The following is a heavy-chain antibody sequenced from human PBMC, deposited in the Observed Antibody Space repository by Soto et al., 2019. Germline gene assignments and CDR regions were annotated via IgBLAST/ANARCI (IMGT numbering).Heavy chain of an antibody. Sequence: ASVKVSCKASGYTFTSYYMHWVRQAPGQGLEWMGIINPSGGSTSYAQKFQGRVTMTRDTSTSTVYMELSSLRSEDTAVYYCARALRGGYCSSTSCYELSPAAAATEYFQHWG. CDR3: ARALRGGYCSSTSCYELSPAAAATEYFQH. J-gene: IGHJ1*01. CDR1: GYTFTSYY. CDR2: INPSGGST. D-gene: IGHD2-2*01. V-gene: IGHV1-46*01.